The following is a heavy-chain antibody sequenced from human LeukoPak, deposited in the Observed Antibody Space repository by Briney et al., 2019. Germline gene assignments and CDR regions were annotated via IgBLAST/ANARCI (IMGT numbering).Heavy chain of an antibody. V-gene: IGHV4-59*08. CDR3: ARHGNTGPVSGLPLDH. CDR2: IYYRGGT. J-gene: IGHJ4*01. D-gene: IGHD6-19*01. CDR1: GDSIDGYF. Sequence: SETLSLTCTVSGDSIDGYFWSWIRRPPGQGLEWVGYIYYRGGTSYNPSLGGRITVSLDTSRNQFFLRLTSVTPADTAMYYCARHGNTGPVSGLPLDHWGHGTLVSVSS.